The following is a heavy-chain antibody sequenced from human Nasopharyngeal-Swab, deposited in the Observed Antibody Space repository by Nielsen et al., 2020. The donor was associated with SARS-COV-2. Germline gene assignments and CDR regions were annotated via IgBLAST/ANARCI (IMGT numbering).Heavy chain of an antibody. V-gene: IGHV3-7*02. D-gene: IGHD3-3*01. CDR3: AKVLGVFGVVIIGHDAFDI. J-gene: IGHJ3*02. CDR1: GVTFSTLW. Sequence: GGSLRLSCAASGVTFSTLWLSWVRQGPGKGLEWVAGTNPDGNEHYLVDSLGGRFTTSRDIAKNSLYLQMHSLRAEDTAVYYCAKVLGVFGVVIIGHDAFDIWGQGTMVTVSS. CDR2: TNPDGNEH.